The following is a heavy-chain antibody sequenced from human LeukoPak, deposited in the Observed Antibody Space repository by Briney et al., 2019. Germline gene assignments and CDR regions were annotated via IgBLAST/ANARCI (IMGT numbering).Heavy chain of an antibody. CDR3: AKRGDGGHKSLEY. D-gene: IGHD3-16*01. CDR1: GFTFSNYG. J-gene: IGHJ4*02. V-gene: IGHV3-30*18. CDR2: ITYDGSSE. Sequence: GGSLRLSCVASGFTFSNYGMHWVRQAPGKGLEWVATITYDGSSEYYADSVKDRFTVSRDNSKNTLYLQMSSLKTEDTAVYYCAKRGDGGHKSLEYWGQGTLVIVSS.